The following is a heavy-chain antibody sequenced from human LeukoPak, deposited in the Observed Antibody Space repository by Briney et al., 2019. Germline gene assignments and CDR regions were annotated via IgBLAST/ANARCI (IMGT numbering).Heavy chain of an antibody. Sequence: GGSLRLSCAASGFTFSDYYMSWIRQAPGKGLEWVSVIYSGGSTYYADSVKGRFTISRDNSKNTLYLQMNSLRAEDTAVYYCARDNYDILTGYLVGYWGQGTLVTVSS. CDR1: GFTFSDYY. D-gene: IGHD3-9*01. CDR3: ARDNYDILTGYLVGY. V-gene: IGHV3-53*01. CDR2: IYSGGST. J-gene: IGHJ4*02.